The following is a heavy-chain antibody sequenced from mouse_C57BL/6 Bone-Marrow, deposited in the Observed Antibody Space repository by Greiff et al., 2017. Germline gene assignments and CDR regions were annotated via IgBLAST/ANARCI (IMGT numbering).Heavy chain of an antibody. D-gene: IGHD1-1*01. CDR1: GFNIKDDY. Sequence: EVQLQQSGAELVRPGASVKLSCTASGFNIKDDYMHWVKQRPEQGLEWIGWIVPENGDTEYASKFQGKATITADTSSNTAYLQLSSLTSEDTAVYYCTTWGTTVVAPYYFDYWGQGTTLTVSS. CDR3: TTWGTTVVAPYYFDY. CDR2: IVPENGDT. V-gene: IGHV14-4*01. J-gene: IGHJ2*01.